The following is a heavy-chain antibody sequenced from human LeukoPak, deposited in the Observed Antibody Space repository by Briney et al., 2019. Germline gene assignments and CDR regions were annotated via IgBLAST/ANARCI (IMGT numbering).Heavy chain of an antibody. CDR3: ARAVGNNWFDP. Sequence: SETLSLTCTVSGGSISSYYWSWIRQLPGKGLEWIGYIYYSGSTNYNPSLKSRVTISVDTSKNQFSLKLSSVTAADTAVYYCARAVGNNWFDPWGQGTLVTVSS. V-gene: IGHV4-59*01. CDR2: IYYSGST. D-gene: IGHD1-26*01. CDR1: GGSISSYY. J-gene: IGHJ5*02.